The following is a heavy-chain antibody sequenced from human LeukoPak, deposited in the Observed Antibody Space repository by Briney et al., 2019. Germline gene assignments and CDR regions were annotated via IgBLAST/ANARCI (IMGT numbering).Heavy chain of an antibody. J-gene: IGHJ4*02. D-gene: IGHD2/OR15-2a*01. CDR3: AREGPRGNSQFDY. V-gene: IGHV3-33*01. CDR1: GFTFSSYD. CDR2: IWYDGSNK. Sequence: GGSLRLSCAASGFTFSSYDMHWVRQAPGKGLEWVALIWYDGSNKYYADSVKGRLTISGDNSKNTLYLQMNSLRAEDTAVYYCAREGPRGNSQFDYWGQGTLVTVSS.